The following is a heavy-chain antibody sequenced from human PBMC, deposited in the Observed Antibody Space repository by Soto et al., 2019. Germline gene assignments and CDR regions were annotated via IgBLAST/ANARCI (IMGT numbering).Heavy chain of an antibody. CDR3: ARQIGDDPFDV. J-gene: IGHJ3*01. CDR1: GGSISTYY. V-gene: IGHV4-59*01. Sequence: SETLSLTCTVSGGSISTYYWNWIRQSPGKGLEWIGYIYRTGSTHYNPSLNIRVAISLDTSRNKFSLKLNSVTAADTAVYFCARQIGDDPFDVWGQGTMVTVSS. CDR2: IYRTGST. D-gene: IGHD3-3*01.